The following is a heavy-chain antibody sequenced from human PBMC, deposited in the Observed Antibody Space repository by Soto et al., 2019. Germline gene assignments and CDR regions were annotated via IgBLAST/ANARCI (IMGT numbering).Heavy chain of an antibody. J-gene: IGHJ4*02. Sequence: ASVKVSCKASGYTFTSYDINWVRQATGQGLEWMGWMNPNSGNTGYAQKFQGRVTMTRNTSISTAYMELSSLRSEDTAVYYCARGPQSAFIYYFDYWGQGTLVTVSS. CDR3: ARGPQSAFIYYFDY. CDR1: GYTFTSYD. CDR2: MNPNSGNT. V-gene: IGHV1-8*01. D-gene: IGHD3-3*02.